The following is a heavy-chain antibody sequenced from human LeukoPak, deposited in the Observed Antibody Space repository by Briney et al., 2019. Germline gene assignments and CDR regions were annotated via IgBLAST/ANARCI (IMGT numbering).Heavy chain of an antibody. J-gene: IGHJ4*02. CDR3: AKYDSFDHYYDSGGRFDY. Sequence: GGSLRLSCAASGFSLSSHAMTWVRQAPGKGLEWVSGISGSGGDTYYADSVKGRFTISRDNSKSTLFLQMNSLRAEDTAIYYCAKYDSFDHYYDSGGRFDYWGQGTLVTVSS. CDR2: ISGSGGDT. V-gene: IGHV3-23*01. CDR1: GFSLSSHA. D-gene: IGHD3-22*01.